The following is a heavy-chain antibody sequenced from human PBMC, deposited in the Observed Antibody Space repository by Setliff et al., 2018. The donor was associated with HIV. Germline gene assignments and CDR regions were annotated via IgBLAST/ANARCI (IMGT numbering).Heavy chain of an antibody. CDR2: IGSSNHGI. D-gene: IGHD3-10*01. J-gene: IGHJ4*01. V-gene: IGHV3-48*04. Sequence: GGSLRLSCAASGFNFRSYGMTWVRQAPGKGLDWVAHIGSSNHGIHYTASVQGRFTVSKDNANNLLFLQMNNLRVEDTAVYYCASFFGDYGYWGHGTQVTVSS. CDR1: GFNFRSYG. CDR3: ASFFGDYGY.